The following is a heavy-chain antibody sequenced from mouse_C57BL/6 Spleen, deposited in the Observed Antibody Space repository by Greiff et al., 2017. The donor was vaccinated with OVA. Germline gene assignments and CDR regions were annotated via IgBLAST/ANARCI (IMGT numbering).Heavy chain of an antibody. Sequence: QVQLQQSGAELVRPGASVKLSCKASGYTFTSYGISWVKQRTGQGLEWIGEIYPGSGNTYYHDKFKGKVTLTADNASSTAYMELRSLTSEDSAVYFCARERTTVGYYAMDYWGQGTSVTVSS. CDR1: GYTFTSYG. CDR3: ARERTTVGYYAMDY. CDR2: IYPGSGNT. J-gene: IGHJ4*01. D-gene: IGHD1-1*01. V-gene: IGHV1-81*01.